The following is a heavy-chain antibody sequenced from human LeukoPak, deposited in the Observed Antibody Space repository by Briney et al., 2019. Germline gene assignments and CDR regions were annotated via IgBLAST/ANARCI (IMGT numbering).Heavy chain of an antibody. Sequence: GGSLRLSCAASGFTFDDYAMHWVRQAPGKGLEWVSGNSWNSGSIGYADSVKGRFTISRDNAKNSLYLQMNSLRAEDTALYYCAEDRVDLVAAAGPDAFDIWGQGTMVTVSS. J-gene: IGHJ3*02. V-gene: IGHV3-9*01. CDR1: GFTFDDYA. D-gene: IGHD6-13*01. CDR2: NSWNSGSI. CDR3: AEDRVDLVAAAGPDAFDI.